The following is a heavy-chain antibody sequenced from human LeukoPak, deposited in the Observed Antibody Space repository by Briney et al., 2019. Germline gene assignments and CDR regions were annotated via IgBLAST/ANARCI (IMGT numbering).Heavy chain of an antibody. CDR1: GYTFTSYG. CDR3: ARDYRSGSYLDYFDY. D-gene: IGHD1-26*01. CDR2: ISAYNGNT. Sequence: ASVKVSCKASGYTFTSYGISWVRQAPGQGLEWMGWISAYNGNTNYAQKLQGRVTMTTDTSTSTAYMELRSLRSDDTAVYYCARDYRSGSYLDYFDYGGQGTLVTVS. V-gene: IGHV1-18*01. J-gene: IGHJ4*02.